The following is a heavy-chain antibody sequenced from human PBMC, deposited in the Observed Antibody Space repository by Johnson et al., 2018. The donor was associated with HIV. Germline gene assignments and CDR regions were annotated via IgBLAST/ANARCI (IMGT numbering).Heavy chain of an antibody. J-gene: IGHJ3*02. CDR3: PTDGLWVGDPSFDI. D-gene: IGHD3-10*01. Sequence: QVQLVESGGGVVQPGGSLRLSCAASGFTLNTFALAWVRQAPGKGLEWVAFIRYDGGNKYYADSVKGRFTISRDNSKNTLYLKINSPKIADTAVDYCPTDGLWVGDPSFDIWGQGTMVTVSS. CDR2: IRYDGGNK. CDR1: GFTLNTFA. V-gene: IGHV3-30*02.